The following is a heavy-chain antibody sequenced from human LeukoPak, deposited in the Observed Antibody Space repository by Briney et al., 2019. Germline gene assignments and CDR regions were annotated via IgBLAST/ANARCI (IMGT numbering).Heavy chain of an antibody. CDR2: VNPNSGNT. Sequence: GASVKVSCKASGYTFTSYDINWVRQATGQGLEWMGWVNPNSGNTGYAQKFQGRVTMTRNTSISTAYMELSSLRSEDTAVYYCARRLPLAGSESYRNWFDPWGQGTLVTVSS. D-gene: IGHD3-10*01. CDR1: GYTFTSYD. J-gene: IGHJ5*02. V-gene: IGHV1-8*01. CDR3: ARRLPLAGSESYRNWFDP.